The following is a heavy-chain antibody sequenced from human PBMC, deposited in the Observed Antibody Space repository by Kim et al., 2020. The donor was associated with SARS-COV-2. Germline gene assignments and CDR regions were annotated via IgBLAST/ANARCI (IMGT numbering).Heavy chain of an antibody. D-gene: IGHD3-9*01. Sequence: GESLKISCKGSGYSFTSYWIGWVRQMPGKGLEWMGIIYPGDSDTRYSPSFQGQVTISADKSISTAYLQWSSLKASDTAMYYCARSPRTIFLRSRDWFDPWGQGTLVTVSS. J-gene: IGHJ5*02. CDR3: ARSPRTIFLRSRDWFDP. CDR2: IYPGDSDT. V-gene: IGHV5-51*01. CDR1: GYSFTSYW.